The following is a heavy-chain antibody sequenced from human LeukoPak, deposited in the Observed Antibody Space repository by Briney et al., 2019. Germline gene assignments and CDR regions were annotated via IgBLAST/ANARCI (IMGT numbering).Heavy chain of an antibody. CDR3: ARDTADGGKDHKTDY. CDR2: IYSDNT. V-gene: IGHV3-53*01. Sequence: GGSLRLSCTVSGFTVSSNSMSWVRQAPGKGLEWVSFIYSDNTHYSDSVKGRFTISRDNSKNTLYLQMNSLRAEDTAVYYCARDTADGGKDHKTDYWGQGTLVTVSS. D-gene: IGHD4-23*01. CDR1: GFTVSSNS. J-gene: IGHJ4*02.